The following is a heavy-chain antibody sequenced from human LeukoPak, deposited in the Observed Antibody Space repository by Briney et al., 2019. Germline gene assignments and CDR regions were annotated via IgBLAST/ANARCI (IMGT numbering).Heavy chain of an antibody. CDR1: GGSINSHSYY. J-gene: IGHJ4*02. D-gene: IGHD5-24*01. CDR2: VYYDGTS. V-gene: IGHV4-39*01. Sequence: PSETLSLTCTVSGGSINSHSYYWGWIRQPPGKGLEWIGSVYYDGTSYSNPSLKSRVGVFVDTSRDQFSLDLDFVTAADTALYYCVRHVSTNPGYFDSCGQGTLVSVSS. CDR3: VRHVSTNPGYFDS.